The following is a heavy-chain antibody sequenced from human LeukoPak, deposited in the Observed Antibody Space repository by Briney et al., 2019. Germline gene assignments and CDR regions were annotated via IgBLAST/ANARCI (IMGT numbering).Heavy chain of an antibody. J-gene: IGHJ6*02. CDR3: ARVRLSYYYYAMDV. Sequence: ASVKVSCKASGGTFSSYAISWVRQAPGQGLEWMGGIIPIFGTANYAQKFQGRVTITADGSTSTAYMVLSSLRSEDTAVYYCARVRLSYYYYAMDVWGQGTTVTVSS. CDR2: IIPIFGTA. V-gene: IGHV1-69*13. CDR1: GGTFSSYA.